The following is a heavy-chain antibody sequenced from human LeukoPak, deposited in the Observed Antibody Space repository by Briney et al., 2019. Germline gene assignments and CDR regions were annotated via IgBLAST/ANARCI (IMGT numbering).Heavy chain of an antibody. Sequence: ASVKVSCKASGYTFTGYYMHWVRQAPGQGLEWMGWINPNSGGTNYAQKLQGRVTMTRDTSISTGYMELSRLRSDDTAVYYCARGYILNDAFDIWGQGTMVTVSS. CDR1: GYTFTGYY. CDR2: INPNSGGT. D-gene: IGHD5-12*01. CDR3: ARGYILNDAFDI. V-gene: IGHV1-2*02. J-gene: IGHJ3*02.